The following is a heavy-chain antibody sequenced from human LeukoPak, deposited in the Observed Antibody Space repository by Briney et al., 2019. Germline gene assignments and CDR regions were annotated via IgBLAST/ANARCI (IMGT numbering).Heavy chain of an antibody. D-gene: IGHD3-22*01. CDR3: ARDFVSPLDSSDGYFDY. Sequence: PSETLSLTCTVSGGSISSGGYYWSWIRQHPGKGLEWIGYIYYSGSTYYNPSLKSRVTISVDTSKNQFSLKLSSVTAADTAVYYCARDFVSPLDSSDGYFDYWGQGTLVTVSS. V-gene: IGHV4-31*03. J-gene: IGHJ4*02. CDR2: IYYSGST. CDR1: GGSISSGGYY.